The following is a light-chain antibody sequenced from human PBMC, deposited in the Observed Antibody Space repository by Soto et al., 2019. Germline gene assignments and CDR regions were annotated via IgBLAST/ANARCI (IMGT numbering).Light chain of an antibody. V-gene: IGLV2-14*03. Sequence: QSVLTQPASVSGSPGQSITIPCTGTSNDFGGYNYVSWYQQFPGKAPKLIIYDVTNRPPGVSFRFSGSKSGNTASLTISGLQAEDEAGYHCPSYSSTSTRRLFGAGTKVTVL. CDR1: SNDFGGYNY. J-gene: IGLJ1*01. CDR2: DVT. CDR3: PSYSSTSTRRL.